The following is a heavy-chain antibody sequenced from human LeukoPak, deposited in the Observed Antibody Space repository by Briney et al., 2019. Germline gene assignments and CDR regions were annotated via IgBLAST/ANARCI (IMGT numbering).Heavy chain of an antibody. D-gene: IGHD1-7*01. J-gene: IGHJ4*02. CDR2: IYYSGST. CDR3: SRVGTSY. V-gene: IGHV4-39*07. CDR1: GGSISSSSYY. Sequence: SETLSLTCTVSGGSISSSSYYWGWIRQPPGKGLEWIGSIYYSGSTYYNPCLKSRVTISVDTSKNQFSLKLSSVTAADTAVYYCSRVGTSYWGQGTLVTVSS.